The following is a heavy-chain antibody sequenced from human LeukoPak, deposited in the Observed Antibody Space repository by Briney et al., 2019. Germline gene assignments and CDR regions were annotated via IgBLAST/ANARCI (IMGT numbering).Heavy chain of an antibody. CDR2: ISYDGSNK. CDR3: AKEEGTGTGFDY. V-gene: IGHV3-30-3*01. Sequence: GGSLRLSCAASGFTFSSYPMHWVRQAPGKGLEWVAVISYDGSNKYYADSVKDRFTISRDKSKNTLSLQMNSLRVEDTAVYYCAKEEGTGTGFDYWGQGILVTVSS. J-gene: IGHJ4*02. CDR1: GFTFSSYP. D-gene: IGHD1-1*01.